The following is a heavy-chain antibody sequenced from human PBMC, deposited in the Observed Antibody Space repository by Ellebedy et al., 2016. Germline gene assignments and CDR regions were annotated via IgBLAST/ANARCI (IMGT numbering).Heavy chain of an antibody. CDR2: IYYSGST. CDR3: ARRRGYNYGFGVYYFDY. J-gene: IGHJ4*02. Sequence: SETLSLTCAVSGGSISSGGYYWSWIRQHPGKGLEWIGYIYYSGSTNYNPSLKSRVTISVDTSKNQFSLKLSSVTAADTAVYYCARRRGYNYGFGVYYFDYWGQGALVTVSS. D-gene: IGHD5-18*01. V-gene: IGHV4-61*08. CDR1: GGSISSGGYY.